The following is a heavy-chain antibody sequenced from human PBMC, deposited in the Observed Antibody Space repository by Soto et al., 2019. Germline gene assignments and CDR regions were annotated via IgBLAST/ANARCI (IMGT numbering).Heavy chain of an antibody. V-gene: IGHV3-15*01. CDR3: VTDPIKLWPHDS. CDR1: GFLVSNAC. Sequence: PGGSLRLSCAASGFLVSNACISWVRQGPGKGLEWVARGKSQSDGGATEYAAAVKGRFTISRDDSNNAVYPQMDILTSDETAVYSCVTDPIKLWPHDSWGQGTPVTVSS. D-gene: IGHD3-16*01. J-gene: IGHJ4*02. CDR2: GKSQSDGGAT.